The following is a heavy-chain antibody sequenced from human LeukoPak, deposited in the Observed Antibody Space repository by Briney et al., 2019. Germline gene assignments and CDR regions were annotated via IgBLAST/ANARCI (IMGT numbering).Heavy chain of an antibody. CDR1: GFTFTKYW. D-gene: IGHD3-10*01. V-gene: IGHV3-7*01. Sequence: PGDSLRLSCAASGFTFTKYWMTWVRQAPGKGLEWVGNIKQDGSDKNYMDSVKGRFTISRDNTKNSVYLQMSSLRAEDTAVYYCARSTHYGSGSYYNAPDYWGQGTLVTVSS. CDR2: IKQDGSDK. J-gene: IGHJ4*02. CDR3: ARSTHYGSGSYYNAPDY.